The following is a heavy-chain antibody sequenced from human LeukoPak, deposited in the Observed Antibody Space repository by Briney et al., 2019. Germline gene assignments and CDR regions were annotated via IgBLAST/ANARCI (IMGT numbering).Heavy chain of an antibody. CDR1: GGSISSYY. CDR2: IYYSGST. V-gene: IGHV4-59*08. D-gene: IGHD4-23*01. J-gene: IGHJ4*02. Sequence: PSETLSHTCTVSGGSISSYYWSWIRQPPGKGLEWIGYIYYSGSTNYYPSLKSRVTISVDTSKNQFSLKLSSVTAADTAVYYCARLGPEVYGGNRVFDYWGQGTLVTVSS. CDR3: ARLGPEVYGGNRVFDY.